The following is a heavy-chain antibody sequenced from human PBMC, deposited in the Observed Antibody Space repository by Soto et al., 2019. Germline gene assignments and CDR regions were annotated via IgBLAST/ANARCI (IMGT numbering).Heavy chain of an antibody. D-gene: IGHD3-22*01. CDR3: ARDWDTSVYYFIDY. J-gene: IGHJ4*02. V-gene: IGHV3-30*09. Sequence: QVQLVESGGGVVQPGRSLRLSCAASGFTFSAHAMHWVRQAPGKGLEWVAVISYDGSNKYYADSVQGRFAISRDNSKNTLYLHMNSLRPEDTAVYYCARDWDTSVYYFIDYWGQGILVTVSS. CDR2: ISYDGSNK. CDR1: GFTFSAHA.